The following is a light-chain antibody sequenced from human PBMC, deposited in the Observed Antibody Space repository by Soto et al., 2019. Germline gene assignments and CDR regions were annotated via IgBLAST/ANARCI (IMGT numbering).Light chain of an antibody. Sequence: EIVLTQSPGTLSLSQGERATLSCRASQNVDSNYLAWYQQKPGQAPRIIIFGASGRATGIPDRFSVSGSGTDGTLTISRLEPEDFAVYYRQQYGSLSWTFGQGTKVDIK. V-gene: IGKV3-20*01. J-gene: IGKJ1*01. CDR2: GAS. CDR3: QQYGSLSWT. CDR1: QNVDSNY.